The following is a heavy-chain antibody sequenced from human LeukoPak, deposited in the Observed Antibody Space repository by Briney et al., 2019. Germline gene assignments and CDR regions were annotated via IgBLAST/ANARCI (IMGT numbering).Heavy chain of an antibody. J-gene: IGHJ6*03. Sequence: SETLSLTCTVSGGSISSYYWSWIRQPPGKGLEWIGYIYTSGSTNYNPSLKSRVTISVDTPKNQSSLKLSSVTAADTAVYYCARLFSGTPWYYYMGVWGKGTTVTVSS. CDR1: GGSISSYY. CDR3: ARLFSGTPWYYYMGV. D-gene: IGHD5-12*01. V-gene: IGHV4-4*09. CDR2: IYTSGST.